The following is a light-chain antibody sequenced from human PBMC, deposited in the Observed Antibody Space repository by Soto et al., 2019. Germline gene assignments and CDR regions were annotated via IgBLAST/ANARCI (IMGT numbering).Light chain of an antibody. J-gene: IGKJ1*01. CDR1: QSVSSSY. CDR3: QQYNKWPLT. Sequence: IVLTQAPGTLSLSPGDRATLSCRASQSVSSSYLAWYQQKPGQAPRLFIYGASTRATGIPVRFSGSASGTEFTLTISSLQSEDFTVYYCQQYNKWPLTFGQGTKVDIK. CDR2: GAS. V-gene: IGKV3-15*01.